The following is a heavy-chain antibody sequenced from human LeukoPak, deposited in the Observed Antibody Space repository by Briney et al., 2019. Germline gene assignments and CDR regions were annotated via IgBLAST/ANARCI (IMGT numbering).Heavy chain of an antibody. D-gene: IGHD4-11*01. J-gene: IGHJ4*02. Sequence: PGGSLRLSCAASGFTFSSYAMSWVRQAPGKGLEWVSAFSGAGSSTNYADSVKGRFTISRDNSKNTLYLQMTSLRVEDTAVYYCATHHDYSNSNYFDFWGPGTLVTVSS. CDR1: GFTFSSYA. CDR2: FSGAGSST. V-gene: IGHV3-23*01. CDR3: ATHHDYSNSNYFDF.